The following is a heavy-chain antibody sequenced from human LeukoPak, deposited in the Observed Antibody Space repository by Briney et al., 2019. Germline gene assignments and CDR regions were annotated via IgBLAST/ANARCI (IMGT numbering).Heavy chain of an antibody. CDR3: AEDRPCDICKPMDA. Sequence: GGSLTLSCSASGFSVSNYTLSWVRQSQGKGLEWISGVGRSGESTYYAQAVNDRSFISRDNSKNMTYLQMMSLTVEDTVTYFCAEDRPCDICKPMDAWGQGTTVIVS. CDR2: VGRSGEST. D-gene: IGHD2-15*01. J-gene: IGHJ6*02. V-gene: IGHV3-23*01. CDR1: GFSVSNYT.